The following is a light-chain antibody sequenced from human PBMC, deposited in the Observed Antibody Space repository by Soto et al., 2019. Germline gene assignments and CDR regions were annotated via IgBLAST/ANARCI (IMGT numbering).Light chain of an antibody. CDR2: GAS. CDR3: QQYSNWPPLT. Sequence: EIVMTQSPATLSVSPGERATLSCRASQSVSSNLAWYQQKPGQAPRLVIYGASTRATGIPARFSGSGSGTEFTLTISSLQSEDFAVYYCQQYSNWPPLTFGGGTKVEIK. CDR1: QSVSSN. J-gene: IGKJ4*01. V-gene: IGKV3-15*01.